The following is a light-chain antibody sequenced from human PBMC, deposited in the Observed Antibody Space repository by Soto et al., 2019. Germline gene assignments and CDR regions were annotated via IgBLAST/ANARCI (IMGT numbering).Light chain of an antibody. CDR3: QQYDGSPIT. CDR1: QSVGRSY. J-gene: IGKJ5*01. CDR2: SVS. Sequence: DIVLTQSPGTLSLSPGERATLSCRASQSVGRSYLAWDQQKPGQAPRLLISSVSKRATGIPDRFSGGGSGTDFTLTISRVEPEDFALYSCQQYDGSPITFRQGTRLTIX. V-gene: IGKV3-20*01.